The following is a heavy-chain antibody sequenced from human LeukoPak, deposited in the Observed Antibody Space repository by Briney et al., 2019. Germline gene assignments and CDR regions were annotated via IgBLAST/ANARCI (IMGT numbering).Heavy chain of an antibody. J-gene: IGHJ6*02. CDR2: ISSSGSTI. CDR1: GFTFSSYG. D-gene: IGHD3-22*01. CDR3: ARERISGYYYYYYGMDV. Sequence: GGSLRLSCAASGFTFSSYGMHWVRQAPGKGLEWVSYISSSGSTIYYADSVKGRFTISRDNAKNSLYLQMNSLRAEDTAVYYCARERISGYYYYYYGMDVWGQGTTVTVSS. V-gene: IGHV3-48*04.